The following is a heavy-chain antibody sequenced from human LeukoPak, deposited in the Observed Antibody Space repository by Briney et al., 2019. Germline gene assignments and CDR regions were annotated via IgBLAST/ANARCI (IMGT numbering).Heavy chain of an antibody. V-gene: IGHV1-18*01. J-gene: IGHJ5*02. Sequence: HWASVKVSCKASGYTFTSYGISWVRQAPGQGLEWMGWISAYNGNINYAQKFQGRVTMTTDTSTSTAYMELRSLRSDDAAVYYCARDQDPTTRLAAQSWFDPWGQGTLVTVSS. CDR3: ARDQDPTTRLAAQSWFDP. CDR2: ISAYNGNI. CDR1: GYTFTSYG. D-gene: IGHD6-6*01.